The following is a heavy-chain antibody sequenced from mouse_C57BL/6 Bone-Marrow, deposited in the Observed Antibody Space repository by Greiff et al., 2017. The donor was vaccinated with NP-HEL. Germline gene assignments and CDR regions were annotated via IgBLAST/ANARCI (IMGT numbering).Heavy chain of an antibody. D-gene: IGHD2-5*01. Sequence: VQLQQSGAELARPGASVKLSCKASGYTFTSYGISWVKQRPGQGLEWIGEIYPRSGNTYYNEKFKGKATLTADKSSSTAYMELRSLTSEDSAVYFYARGRYYSNYYIDYWGQGTTLTVSS. CDR2: IYPRSGNT. V-gene: IGHV1-81*01. J-gene: IGHJ2*01. CDR1: GYTFTSYG. CDR3: ARGRYYSNYYIDY.